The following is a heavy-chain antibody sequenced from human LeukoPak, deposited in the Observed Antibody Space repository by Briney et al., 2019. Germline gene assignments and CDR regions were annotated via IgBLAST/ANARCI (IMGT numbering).Heavy chain of an antibody. J-gene: IGHJ4*02. Sequence: ASVNVSCKASGYTFTGYYLHWVRQAPGQGLEWMGWINPKSGDTNYAQKFQGRVTMTRDTSISTAYTELSRLRSDDTAMYYCATFYYDSSGKSTSFDYWGQGTLVTVSS. V-gene: IGHV1-2*02. CDR1: GYTFTGYY. CDR2: INPKSGDT. CDR3: ATFYYDSSGKSTSFDY. D-gene: IGHD3-22*01.